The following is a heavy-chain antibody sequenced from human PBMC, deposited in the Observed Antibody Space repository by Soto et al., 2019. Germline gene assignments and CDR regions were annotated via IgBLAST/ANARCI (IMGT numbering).Heavy chain of an antibody. J-gene: IGHJ6*02. CDR2: ISSSSSYI. CDR3: ARTRDYDFWSGYPQNYGMDV. V-gene: IGHV3-21*01. Sequence: GGSLRLSCAASGFTFSSYSMNWVRQAPGKGLEWVSSISSSSSYIYYADSVKGRFTISRDNAKNSLYLQMNSLRAEDTAVYYCARTRDYDFWSGYPQNYGMDVWGQGTTVTVSS. D-gene: IGHD3-3*01. CDR1: GFTFSSYS.